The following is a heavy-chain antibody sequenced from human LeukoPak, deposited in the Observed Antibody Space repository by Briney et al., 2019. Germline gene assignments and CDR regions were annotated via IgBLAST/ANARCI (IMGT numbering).Heavy chain of an antibody. J-gene: IGHJ4*02. V-gene: IGHV4-4*07. CDR2: IYTSGST. D-gene: IGHD3-22*01. CDR3: ARDHPYYYDSSGYFDY. CDR1: GGSISSFY. Sequence: SETLSLTCTVSGGSISSFYWSWIRQPAGKGLEWIGRIYTSGSTNYNPSLKSRVTMSVDTSKNQFSLKLSSVTAADTAVYYCARDHPYYYDSSGYFDYWGQGTLVTVSS.